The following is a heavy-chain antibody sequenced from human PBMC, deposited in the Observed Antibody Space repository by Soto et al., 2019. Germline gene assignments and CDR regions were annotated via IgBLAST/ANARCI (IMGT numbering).Heavy chain of an antibody. J-gene: IGHJ4*02. CDR1: GGTFSSYA. Sequence: QVQLVQSGAEVKKPGSSVKVSCKASGGTFSSYAISWVRQAPGQGLEWMGGIIPIFGTANYAQKFQGRVTITADESTSTAYMELSSLRSEDTAVYYCARGWGYDFWSGYFSVFDYWGQGTLVTVSS. CDR3: ARGWGYDFWSGYFSVFDY. CDR2: IIPIFGTA. D-gene: IGHD3-3*01. V-gene: IGHV1-69*01.